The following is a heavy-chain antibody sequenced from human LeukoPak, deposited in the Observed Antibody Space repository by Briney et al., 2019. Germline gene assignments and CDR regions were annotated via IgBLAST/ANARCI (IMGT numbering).Heavy chain of an antibody. Sequence: GGSLRLSCAASGFTVSSNYMSWVRQAPGKGLEWVSSISSSSSYIYYADSVKGRFTISRDNAKNSLYLQMNSLRAEDTAVYYCASPYSSRWYELCYWGQGTMVTVSS. D-gene: IGHD6-13*01. J-gene: IGHJ4*02. CDR2: ISSSSSYI. V-gene: IGHV3-21*01. CDR3: ASPYSSRWYELCY. CDR1: GFTVSSNY.